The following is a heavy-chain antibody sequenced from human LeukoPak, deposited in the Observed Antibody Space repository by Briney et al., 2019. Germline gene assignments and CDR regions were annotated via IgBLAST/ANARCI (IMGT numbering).Heavy chain of an antibody. J-gene: IGHJ4*02. CDR2: IASNGGSK. Sequence: PGGSLRLSCAASGFSFSTYTMRWVRQAPGKGLEYVSGIASNGGSKLYANSVKGRFTISRDNSKNTVYLQMGSLRAEDMAVYYCAREYCTTNNCYNWGLGYWGQGTLVTVSS. CDR1: GFSFSTYT. CDR3: AREYCTTNNCYNWGLGY. V-gene: IGHV3-64*01. D-gene: IGHD2-2*02.